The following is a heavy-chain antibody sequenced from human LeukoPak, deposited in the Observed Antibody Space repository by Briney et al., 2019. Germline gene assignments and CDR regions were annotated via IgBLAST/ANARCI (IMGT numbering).Heavy chain of an antibody. V-gene: IGHV3-23*01. CDR2: ISADGGST. J-gene: IGHJ4*02. CDR1: GFTFSSYA. Sequence: GGSLRLSCAASGFTFSSYAMSWVRQAPGKGLEWVSTISADGGSTYYADSVKGRFTISRDNSKNSLFLQMNSLRDEDTAVYYCASRDYFDYWGQGTLVTVSS. CDR3: ASRDYFDY.